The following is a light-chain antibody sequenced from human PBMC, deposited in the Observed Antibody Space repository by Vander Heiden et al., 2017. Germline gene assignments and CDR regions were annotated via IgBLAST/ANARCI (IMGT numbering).Light chain of an antibody. J-gene: IGKJ4*01. CDR2: EAS. CDR1: QSVSSN. Sequence: EIVLTQSPATLSLSPGERATLSCRASQSVSSNLAWYQQKPGQAPRLLIYEASNRATGIPARFSGSGSGTDFTLTISSLDPQDFAIYYCQQRSNWPLTFGGGTKVEIK. CDR3: QQRSNWPLT. V-gene: IGKV3-11*01.